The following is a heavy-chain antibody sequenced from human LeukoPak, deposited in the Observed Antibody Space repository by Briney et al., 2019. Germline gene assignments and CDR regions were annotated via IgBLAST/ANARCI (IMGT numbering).Heavy chain of an antibody. Sequence: QTGGSLRLSCAASGFTFSSYEMNWVRQAPGKGLEWVSYISSSGSTIYYADSVKGRFTISRDNAKNSLYPQMNSLRAGDTAVYYCARVGLYDSSGYPRPLDYWGQGTLVTVSS. V-gene: IGHV3-48*03. D-gene: IGHD3-22*01. CDR1: GFTFSSYE. CDR2: ISSSGSTI. J-gene: IGHJ4*02. CDR3: ARVGLYDSSGYPRPLDY.